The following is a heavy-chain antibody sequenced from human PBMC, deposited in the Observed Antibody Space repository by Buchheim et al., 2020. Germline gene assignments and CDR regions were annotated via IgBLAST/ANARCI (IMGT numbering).Heavy chain of an antibody. J-gene: IGHJ4*02. CDR3: ARGGIAARPRYFDY. D-gene: IGHD6-6*01. CDR1: GGSFSGYY. V-gene: IGHV4-34*01. CDR2: INHSGST. Sequence: QVQLQESGPGLVKPSETLSLTCAVYGGSFSGYYWSWIRQPPGKGLEWIGEINHSGSTNYNPSLKSRVTISVDTSKNQFSLKLSSVTAADTAVYYCARGGIAARPRYFDYWGQGTL.